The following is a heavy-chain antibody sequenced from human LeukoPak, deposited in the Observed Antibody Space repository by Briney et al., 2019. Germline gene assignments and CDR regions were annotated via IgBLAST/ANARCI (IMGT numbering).Heavy chain of an antibody. Sequence: SETLSLTCTVSGYSISSGYYWGWIRQPPGKGLEWIGSIYHSGSTYYNPSLKSRVTISVDTSKNRFSLKLSSVTAADTAVYYCVAPPDIVVVPAADDYWGQGTLVTVSS. CDR3: VAPPDIVVVPAADDY. V-gene: IGHV4-38-2*02. J-gene: IGHJ4*02. CDR2: IYHSGST. CDR1: GYSISSGYY. D-gene: IGHD2-2*01.